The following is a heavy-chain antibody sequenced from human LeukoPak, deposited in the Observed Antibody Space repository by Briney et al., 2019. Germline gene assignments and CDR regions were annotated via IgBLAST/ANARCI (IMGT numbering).Heavy chain of an antibody. D-gene: IGHD4-11*01. CDR3: ARLHLDYSNLFDP. V-gene: IGHV4-39*07. J-gene: IGHJ5*02. CDR1: GGSISSSSYY. CDR2: IYYSGST. Sequence: PPETLSLTCTVSGGSISSSSYYWGWIRQPPGKGLEWIGSIYYSGSTYYNPSLKSRVTISVDTSKNQFSLKLSSVTAADTAVYYCARLHLDYSNLFDPWGQGTLVTVSS.